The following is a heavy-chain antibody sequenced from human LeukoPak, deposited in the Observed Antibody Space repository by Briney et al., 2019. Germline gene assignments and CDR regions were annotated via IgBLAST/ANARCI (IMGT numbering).Heavy chain of an antibody. V-gene: IGHV3-23*01. Sequence: GGSLRLSCAASGFTFSSYAMSWVRQAPGKGLEWVSAISGSGGSTYYADSVKGRFTISRDNPKNTLYLQMNSLRAEDTAVYYCAKDHIVVVPAAPHFDYWGQGTLVTVSS. CDR3: AKDHIVVVPAAPHFDY. CDR1: GFTFSSYA. J-gene: IGHJ4*02. CDR2: ISGSGGST. D-gene: IGHD2-2*01.